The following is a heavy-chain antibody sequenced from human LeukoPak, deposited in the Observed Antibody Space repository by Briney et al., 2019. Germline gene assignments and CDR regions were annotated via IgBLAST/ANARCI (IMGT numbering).Heavy chain of an antibody. V-gene: IGHV4-59*01. CDR2: IYYSGST. J-gene: IGHJ4*02. CDR3: ARLNEYCSGGSCYAYDF. Sequence: SETLSLTCTIFGGSITSYYWSWLRQPPGKGLEWMGYIYYSGSTNYNPSLKSRVSISVETSKNQFSLKLTSVTAADTAVYYCARLNEYCSGGSCYAYDFWGQGILVTVSS. CDR1: GGSITSYY. D-gene: IGHD2-15*01.